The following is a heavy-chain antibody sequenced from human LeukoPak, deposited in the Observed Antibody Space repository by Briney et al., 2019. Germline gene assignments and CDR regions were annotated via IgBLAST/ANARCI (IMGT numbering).Heavy chain of an antibody. V-gene: IGHV3-21*01. D-gene: IGHD6-6*01. CDR2: ITSSSSYI. CDR3: ARDLVYPEY. CDR1: GFTFNTYT. Sequence: GGSLRLSCAASGFTFNTYTMNWIRQAPGKGLVWVSSITSSSSYIYYADSMKGRFTISRDNAKNSLYLQMNSLRAEDTAVYYCARDLVYPEYWGQGTLVTVSS. J-gene: IGHJ4*02.